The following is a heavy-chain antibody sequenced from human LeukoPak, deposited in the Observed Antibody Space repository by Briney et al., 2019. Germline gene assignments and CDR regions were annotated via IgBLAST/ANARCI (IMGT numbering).Heavy chain of an antibody. CDR3: ARDDCSGGSCQAFDI. Sequence: PSETLSLTCTVSGGSISSGGYYWSWIRQPPGKRLEWIGYIYYTGSTNYNPSLKSRVTISVDTSKNQFSLKLSSVTAADTAVYYCARDDCSGGSCQAFDIWGQGTMVTVSS. CDR1: GGSISSGGYY. D-gene: IGHD2-15*01. J-gene: IGHJ3*02. CDR2: IYYTGST. V-gene: IGHV4-61*08.